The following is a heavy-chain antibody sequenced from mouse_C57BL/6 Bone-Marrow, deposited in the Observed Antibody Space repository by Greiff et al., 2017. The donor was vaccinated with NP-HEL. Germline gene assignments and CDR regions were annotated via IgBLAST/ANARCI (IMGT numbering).Heavy chain of an antibody. J-gene: IGHJ3*01. V-gene: IGHV1-82*01. D-gene: IGHD1-1*01. CDR2: IYPGDGDT. Sequence: QVQLQQSGPELVKPGASVKISCKASGYAFSSSWMNWVKQRPGKGLEWIGRIYPGDGDTNYSGKFKGKATLTADKSSSTAYMQLSSLTSEDSAVYFCARVDYGSSPAWFAYWGQGTLVTVSA. CDR1: GYAFSSSW. CDR3: ARVDYGSSPAWFAY.